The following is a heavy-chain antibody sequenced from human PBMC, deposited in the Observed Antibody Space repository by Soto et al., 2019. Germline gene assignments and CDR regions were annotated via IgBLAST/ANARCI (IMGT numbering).Heavy chain of an antibody. Sequence: SETLSLTCAVSGGSISSGDYYWSWIGQPPGKGLEWIGYIYYSESNYYNPSLKSLVAISVDTSKNQFSLKLSSVTAADTAEYYCAGVDFLAGGTGGVYSMDVWGQGTTVTVSS. CDR1: GGSISSGDYY. D-gene: IGHD3-9*01. V-gene: IGHV4-30-4*01. CDR2: IYYSESN. CDR3: AGVDFLAGGTGGVYSMDV. J-gene: IGHJ6*02.